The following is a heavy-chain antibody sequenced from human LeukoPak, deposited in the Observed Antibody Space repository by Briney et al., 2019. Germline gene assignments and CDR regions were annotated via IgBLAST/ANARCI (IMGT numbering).Heavy chain of an antibody. V-gene: IGHV4-34*01. CDR1: GGSFSGYY. D-gene: IGHD1-26*01. CDR2: INHSGST. J-gene: IGHJ4*02. CDR3: ARDSGSYYGPFDY. Sequence: RPSETLSLTCAVYGGSFSGYYWSWIRQPPGKGLEWIGEINHSGSTNYNPSLKSRVTISVDTSKNQFSLKLSSVTAADTAVYYCARDSGSYYGPFDYWGQGTLVTVSS.